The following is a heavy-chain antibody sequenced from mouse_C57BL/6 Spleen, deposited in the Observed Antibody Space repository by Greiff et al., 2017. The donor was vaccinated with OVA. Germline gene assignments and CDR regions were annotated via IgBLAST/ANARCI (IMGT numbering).Heavy chain of an antibody. Sequence: EVQLQQSGPELVKPGASVKISCKASGYSFTGYYMHWVKQSSEKSLEWIGEINPSTGGTSYNQKFKGKATLTVDKSSSTAYMQLKSLTSEDSAVYYCARYGNYPWGQGTLVTVSA. D-gene: IGHD2-1*01. V-gene: IGHV1-43*01. CDR3: ARYGNYP. CDR2: INPSTGGT. J-gene: IGHJ3*01. CDR1: GYSFTGYY.